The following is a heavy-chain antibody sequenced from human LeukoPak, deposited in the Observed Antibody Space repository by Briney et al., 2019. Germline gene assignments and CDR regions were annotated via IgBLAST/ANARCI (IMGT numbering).Heavy chain of an antibody. V-gene: IGHV3-15*01. J-gene: IGHJ4*02. D-gene: IGHD6-19*01. Sequence: GGSLRLSCEVSGFTFRSAYMSWVRQAPGRGLEWVGRVKSETDGGTTDYGAPVKGRFTISRDDSTDTLYLQMNNLKNEDTAVYYCTIERRESSGWYNWCFDYWGQGTLVTVSS. CDR1: GFTFRSAY. CDR3: TIERRESSGWYNWCFDY. CDR2: VKSETDGGTT.